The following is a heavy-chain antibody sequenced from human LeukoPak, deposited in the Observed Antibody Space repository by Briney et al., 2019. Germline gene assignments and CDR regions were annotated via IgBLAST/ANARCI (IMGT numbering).Heavy chain of an antibody. Sequence: GGSLRLSCAASGFTFDDYAMHWVRQAPGKGLEWVSLISGDGGSTYYADSVKGRFTISRDNSKNSLYLQMNSLRTEDTALYYCAKDISGPDYDFWSGSLDYWGQGTLVTVSS. J-gene: IGHJ4*02. D-gene: IGHD3-3*01. CDR3: AKDISGPDYDFWSGSLDY. CDR1: GFTFDDYA. V-gene: IGHV3-43*02. CDR2: ISGDGGST.